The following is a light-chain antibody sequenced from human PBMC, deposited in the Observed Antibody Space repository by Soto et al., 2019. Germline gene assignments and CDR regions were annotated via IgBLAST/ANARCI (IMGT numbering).Light chain of an antibody. Sequence: ETAMTQSPGTLSVSPGERATLSCRASQSVVSDLAWYQQKPGQPPSLLIYGSSLRATGTPARFSGSGSGTEFTLNINGLQSEDFAVYYCQQYSDWPRTFGQGTKVEIK. J-gene: IGKJ1*01. CDR2: GSS. CDR3: QQYSDWPRT. V-gene: IGKV3D-15*01. CDR1: QSVVSD.